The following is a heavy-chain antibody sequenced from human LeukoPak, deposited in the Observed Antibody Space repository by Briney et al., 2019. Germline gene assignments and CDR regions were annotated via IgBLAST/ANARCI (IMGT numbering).Heavy chain of an antibody. CDR1: GFTFSSYG. CDR3: AKDPRKDIVVVSAAVQQGNYFDY. CDR2: IRYDGSNK. D-gene: IGHD2-2*01. Sequence: GGSLRLSCAASGFTFSSYGMHWVRQAPGKGLEWVAFIRYDGSNKYYADSVKGRFTISRDNSKNTLYLQMNSLRAEDTAVYYCAKDPRKDIVVVSAAVQQGNYFDYWGQGTLVTVSS. J-gene: IGHJ4*02. V-gene: IGHV3-30*02.